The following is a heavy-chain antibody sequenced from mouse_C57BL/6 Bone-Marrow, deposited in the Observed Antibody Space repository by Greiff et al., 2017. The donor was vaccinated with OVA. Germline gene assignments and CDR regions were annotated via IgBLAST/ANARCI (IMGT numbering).Heavy chain of an antibody. CDR3: ARETTVGATPFDY. V-gene: IGHV1-74*01. CDR1: GYTFTSYW. Sequence: QVQLQQPGAELVKPGASVKVSCKASGYTFTSYWMHWVKQRPGQGLEWIGRIHPSDSDTNYNQKFKGKATLTVDKSSSTAYMQLSSLTSEDSAVYFCARETTVGATPFDYWGQGTTLTVSS. J-gene: IGHJ2*01. CDR2: IHPSDSDT. D-gene: IGHD1-1*01.